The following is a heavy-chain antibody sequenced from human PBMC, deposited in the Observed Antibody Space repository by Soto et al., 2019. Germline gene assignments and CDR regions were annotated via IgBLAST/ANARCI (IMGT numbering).Heavy chain of an antibody. CDR1: GFTFSDYY. V-gene: IGHV3-11*06. Sequence: PGGSLRLSCAASGFTFSDYYMSWIRQAPGKGLEWVSYISSSSYTNYADSVKGRLTISRDNAKNSLYLQMNSLRAEDTAVYYCARVYWYYDSSGPIDYWGQGTLVTVSS. D-gene: IGHD3-22*01. CDR2: ISSSSYT. J-gene: IGHJ4*02. CDR3: ARVYWYYDSSGPIDY.